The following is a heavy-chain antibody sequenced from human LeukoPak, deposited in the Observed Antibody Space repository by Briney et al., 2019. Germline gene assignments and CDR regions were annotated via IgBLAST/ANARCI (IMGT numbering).Heavy chain of an antibody. V-gene: IGHV3-30*02. CDR2: IWFDGSNK. CDR3: AKDSANTYLPDY. Sequence: GGSLRLSCAASGFTISNYGMHWVRQAPGKGLEWVAVIWFDGSNKYYADSVKGRFTISRDNSKSTLYLQMNSLRTEDTALYYCAKDSANTYLPDYWGQGTLVTVSS. D-gene: IGHD2-2*02. CDR1: GFTISNYG. J-gene: IGHJ4*02.